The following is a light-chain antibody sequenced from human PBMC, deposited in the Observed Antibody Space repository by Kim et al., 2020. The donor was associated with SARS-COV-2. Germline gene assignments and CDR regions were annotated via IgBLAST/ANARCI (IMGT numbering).Light chain of an antibody. CDR1: QSVSSN. J-gene: IGKJ4*01. CDR3: QQYSHWPLT. Sequence: EIVMTQSPATLSVSPGERATLSCRASQSVSSNLAWYQQKPGQAPRRLIYGASTRATGIPGRFSGSGSGTEFTLTISSLQSEDFAVYYCQQYSHWPLTFGGGTKLEI. CDR2: GAS. V-gene: IGKV3-15*01.